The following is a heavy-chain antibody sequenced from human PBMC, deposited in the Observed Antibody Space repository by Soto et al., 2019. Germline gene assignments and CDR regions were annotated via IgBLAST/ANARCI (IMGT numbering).Heavy chain of an antibody. CDR1: GFTFDDYA. CDR2: ISWNSGSI. V-gene: IGHV3-9*01. CDR3: AKDYCTNGVCPIDY. D-gene: IGHD2-8*01. Sequence: EVQLVESGGGLVQPGRSLRLSCAASGFTFDDYAMPWVRQAPGKGLEWVSGISWNSGSIGYADSVKGRFTISRDNAKNSLYLQMNSLRAEDTALYYCAKDYCTNGVCPIDYWGQGTLVTVSS. J-gene: IGHJ4*02.